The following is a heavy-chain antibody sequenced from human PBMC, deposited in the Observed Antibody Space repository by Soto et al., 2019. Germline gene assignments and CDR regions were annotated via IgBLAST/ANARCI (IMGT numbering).Heavy chain of an antibody. Sequence: QVQLQESGPGLVKPSETLSLTCTVSGGSISSYYWSWIRQPPGKGLEWIGYIYYSGSTNYNPSLKSRVTISVDTSKNQFALKLSSVTAADTAVYYCARLRQGYFDLWGRGTLVTVSS. J-gene: IGHJ2*01. CDR2: IYYSGST. V-gene: IGHV4-59*01. CDR3: ARLRQGYFDL. D-gene: IGHD4-17*01. CDR1: GGSISSYY.